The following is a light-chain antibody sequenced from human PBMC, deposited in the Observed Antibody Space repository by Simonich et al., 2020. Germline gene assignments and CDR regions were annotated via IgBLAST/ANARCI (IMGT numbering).Light chain of an antibody. Sequence: EIVMTQSPATLSVSPGERATLSCRASQSVSSNLAWYQQKPGQAPRLLIYGASPRATGIPARFSGSVSGTEFTLTISSMQSEDFAVYYCQQYNNWPHTFGQGTKLEIK. CDR1: QSVSSN. V-gene: IGKV3-15*01. CDR2: GAS. J-gene: IGKJ2*01. CDR3: QQYNNWPHT.